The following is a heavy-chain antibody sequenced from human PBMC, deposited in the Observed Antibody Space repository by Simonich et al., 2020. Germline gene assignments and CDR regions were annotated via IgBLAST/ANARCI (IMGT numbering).Heavy chain of an antibody. CDR1: VGSHSSYY. D-gene: IGHD5-12*01. Sequence: QVQLQESGPGLVKPSETLSLTCTVSVGSHSSYYWSWIRQTPGKGLEWIGYIYYSGSTNYNPSPKSRVTNSVDTSKNQFSLKLSSVTAADTAVYYCARHDRWLQFYFDYWGQGTLVTVSS. J-gene: IGHJ4*02. CDR3: ARHDRWLQFYFDY. CDR2: IYYSGST. V-gene: IGHV4-59*08.